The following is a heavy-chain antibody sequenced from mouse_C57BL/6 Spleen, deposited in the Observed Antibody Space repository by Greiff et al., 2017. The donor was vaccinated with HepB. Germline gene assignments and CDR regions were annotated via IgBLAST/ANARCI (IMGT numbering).Heavy chain of an antibody. J-gene: IGHJ1*03. CDR2: IYPGSGST. Sequence: QVQLQQPGAELVKPGASVKMSCKASGYTFTSYWITWVKQRPGQGLEWIGDIYPGSGSTNYNEKFKSKATLTVDTSSSTAYMQLSSLTSEDSAVYYCARSRLTTVVGYFDVWGTGTTVTVSS. CDR1: GYTFTSYW. D-gene: IGHD1-1*01. CDR3: ARSRLTTVVGYFDV. V-gene: IGHV1-55*01.